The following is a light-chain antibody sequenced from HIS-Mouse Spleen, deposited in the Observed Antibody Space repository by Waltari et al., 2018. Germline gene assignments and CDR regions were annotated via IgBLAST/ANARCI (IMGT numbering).Light chain of an antibody. CDR1: SSDVGGYNY. CDR3: SSYAGSNNWV. CDR2: EVS. Sequence: QSALTQPPSASGSPGQSVTISCTGTSSDVGGYNYVSCDQQHPGKAPKLMIYEVSKRPSGVPDRFSGSKSGNTASLTVSGLQAEDEADYYCSSYAGSNNWVFGGGTKLTVL. J-gene: IGLJ3*02. V-gene: IGLV2-8*01.